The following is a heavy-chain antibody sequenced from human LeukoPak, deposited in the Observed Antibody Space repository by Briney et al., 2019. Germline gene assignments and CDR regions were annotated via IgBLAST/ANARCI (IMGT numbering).Heavy chain of an antibody. J-gene: IGHJ4*02. CDR1: GFTLSNHW. Sequence: GGSLRLSCAASGFTLSNHWMTWVRQVPGRGPEWVGRIKSKVDGETLDYVAPVKGRFTISRDDSKNMVYLQMNSLTAVDTAVYYCATGGPKIDYWGQGTLVIVSS. CDR2: IKSKVDGETL. CDR3: ATGGPKIDY. V-gene: IGHV3-15*01.